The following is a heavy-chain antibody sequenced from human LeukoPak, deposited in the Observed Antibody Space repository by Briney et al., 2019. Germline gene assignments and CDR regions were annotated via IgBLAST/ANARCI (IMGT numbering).Heavy chain of an antibody. Sequence: ASVKVSCTASGYTFTSYGISWVRQAPGQGLEWMGWISAYNGNTNYAQKLQGRVTMTTDTSTSTAYMELRSLRSDDTAVYYCARDYYDSSGYKARRYFDLWGRGTLVTVSS. V-gene: IGHV1-18*01. CDR3: ARDYYDSSGYKARRYFDL. J-gene: IGHJ2*01. D-gene: IGHD3-22*01. CDR1: GYTFTSYG. CDR2: ISAYNGNT.